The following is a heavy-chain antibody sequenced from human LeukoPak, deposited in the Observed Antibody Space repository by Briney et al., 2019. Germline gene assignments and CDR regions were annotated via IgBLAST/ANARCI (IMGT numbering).Heavy chain of an antibody. CDR3: ARDPLPITIFGVVIPYYFDY. V-gene: IGHV1-69*13. CDR1: GGTFSSYA. D-gene: IGHD3-3*01. CDR2: IIPIFGTA. J-gene: IGHJ4*02. Sequence: SVTVSFTASGGTFSSYAISWVRQAPGQGLEWMGGIIPIFGTANYAQKFQGRVTITADESTSTAYMELSSLRSEDTAVYYCARDPLPITIFGVVIPYYFDYWGQGTLVTVSS.